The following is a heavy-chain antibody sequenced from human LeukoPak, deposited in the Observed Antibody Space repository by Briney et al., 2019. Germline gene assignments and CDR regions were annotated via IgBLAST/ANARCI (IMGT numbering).Heavy chain of an antibody. Sequence: PSQTLSLTCTVSGGSISSGGYYWSWIRQHPGKGLEWIGYIYYSGSTYYNPSLKSRVTISVDTSKNQFSLKLSSVTAADTAVYYCARWGCSSTSCPTDYWGQGTLVTVSS. J-gene: IGHJ4*02. V-gene: IGHV4-31*03. D-gene: IGHD2-2*01. CDR1: GGSISSGGYY. CDR2: IYYSGST. CDR3: ARWGCSSTSCPTDY.